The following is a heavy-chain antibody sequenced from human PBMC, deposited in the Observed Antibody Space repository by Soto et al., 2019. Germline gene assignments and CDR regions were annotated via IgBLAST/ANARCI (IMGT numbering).Heavy chain of an antibody. J-gene: IGHJ4*02. D-gene: IGHD3-22*01. Sequence: SETLSLTCGVSGYSITSGFYWGWVRQSPGKGLEWIGSISYSAKTFYNPSLASRLSIAVDTSMNQFSLRLTSVTAADTALYYCTGGAGAPWVRFDSWGQGTLVTVSS. CDR1: GYSITSGFY. CDR3: TGGAGAPWVRFDS. CDR2: ISYSAKT. V-gene: IGHV4-38-2*01.